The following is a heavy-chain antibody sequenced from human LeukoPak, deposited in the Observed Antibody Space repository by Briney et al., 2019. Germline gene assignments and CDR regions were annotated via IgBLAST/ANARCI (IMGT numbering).Heavy chain of an antibody. CDR2: IYYSGTT. CDR1: GGSICNFY. D-gene: IGHD2-2*01. J-gene: IGHJ4*02. V-gene: IGHV4-59*01. CDR3: ARAASLDY. Sequence: SETLSLTCTVSGGSICNFYWNWMRQAPGKGLEWVGYIYYSGTTNYNPSLNSRVTISLGMSSNQFSLRLDSVTAADTAVYYCARAASLDYWGQGILVTVSS.